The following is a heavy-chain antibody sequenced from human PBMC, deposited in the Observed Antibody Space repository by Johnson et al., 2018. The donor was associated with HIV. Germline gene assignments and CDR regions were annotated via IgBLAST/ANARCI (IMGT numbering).Heavy chain of an antibody. D-gene: IGHD2-21*02. Sequence: QVQLVESGGGVVQPGGSLRLSCAASGFTFSNYGMHWVRQAPGKGLEWVAFIRYDGSNKYYGDSVKGRFTISRDNSKNTLYLEMKSLRVDDTAVYYCVRDDYAFHIWGQGTMVTVSS. CDR2: IRYDGSNK. J-gene: IGHJ3*02. V-gene: IGHV3-30*02. CDR3: VRDDYAFHI. CDR1: GFTFSNYG.